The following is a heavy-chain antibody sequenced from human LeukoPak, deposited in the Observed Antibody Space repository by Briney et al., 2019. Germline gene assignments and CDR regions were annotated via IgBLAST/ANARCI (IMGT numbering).Heavy chain of an antibody. CDR2: INHSGST. V-gene: IGHV4-34*01. D-gene: IGHD6-19*01. J-gene: IGHJ4*02. CDR3: ARHNSEIAVAGRGVYYFDY. CDR1: GGSFGGYY. Sequence: SETLSLTCAVYGGSFGGYYWSWIRQPPGKGLEWIGEINHSGSTNYNPSLKSRVTISVDTSKNQFSLKLSSVTAADTAVYYCARHNSEIAVAGRGVYYFDYWGQGTLVTVSP.